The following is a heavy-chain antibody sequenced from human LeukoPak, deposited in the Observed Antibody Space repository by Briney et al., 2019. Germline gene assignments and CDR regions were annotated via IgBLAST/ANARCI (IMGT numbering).Heavy chain of an antibody. CDR2: IWYDGSNK. D-gene: IGHD1-7*01. CDR3: AKSAAGTTWDWFDP. CDR1: GFTFSSYG. Sequence: PGRSPRLSCAASGFTFSSYGMHWVRQAPGKGLEWVAVIWYDGSNKYYADSVKGRFTISRDNSKNTLYLQMNSLRAEDTAVYYCAKSAAGTTWDWFDPWGQGTLVTVSS. J-gene: IGHJ5*02. V-gene: IGHV3-33*06.